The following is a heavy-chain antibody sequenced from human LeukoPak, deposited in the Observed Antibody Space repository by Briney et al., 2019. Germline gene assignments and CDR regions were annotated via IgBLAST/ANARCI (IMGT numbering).Heavy chain of an antibody. CDR2: ISASGGST. V-gene: IGHV3-23*01. CDR3: AKVMKGSERLTMVRGVIIKTAGLYYMDV. J-gene: IGHJ6*03. Sequence: AGGSLRLSCTASGFTFGDYAMSWVRQAPGKGLEWVSSISASGGSTNYADSVKGRFTISRDNSKNTVYLQMNSLRAEDTAVYYCAKVMKGSERLTMVRGVIIKTAGLYYMDVWGKGTTVTVSS. CDR1: GFTFGDYA. D-gene: IGHD3-10*01.